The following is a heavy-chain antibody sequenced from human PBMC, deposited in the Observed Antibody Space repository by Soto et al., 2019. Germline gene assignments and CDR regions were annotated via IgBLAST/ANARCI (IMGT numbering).Heavy chain of an antibody. Sequence: GASVKVSCKASGGTFSSYAISWVRQAPGQGLEWMGGIIPIFGTANYAQKFQGRVTITADESTSTAYMELSSLRSEDTAVYYCARSQAIFGVVTWADDYYGMDVWGQGTTVTVSS. CDR2: IIPIFGTA. J-gene: IGHJ6*02. V-gene: IGHV1-69*13. CDR3: ARSQAIFGVVTWADDYYGMDV. CDR1: GGTFSSYA. D-gene: IGHD3-3*01.